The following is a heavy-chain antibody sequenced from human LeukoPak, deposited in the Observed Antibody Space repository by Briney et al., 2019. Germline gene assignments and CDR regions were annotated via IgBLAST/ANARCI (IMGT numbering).Heavy chain of an antibody. Sequence: SETLSLTCTVSGDSMSSSSNFYWGWIRQPPGKGLEWIGSIFYNGRTNYNPSLQSRVSISIDTSRNYFSLEMTSMTAADTAVYFCARARGYSYAFDPWGQGTLVTVSS. V-gene: IGHV4-39*07. CDR2: IFYNGRT. J-gene: IGHJ5*02. CDR3: ARARGYSYAFDP. CDR1: GDSMSSSSNFY. D-gene: IGHD5-18*01.